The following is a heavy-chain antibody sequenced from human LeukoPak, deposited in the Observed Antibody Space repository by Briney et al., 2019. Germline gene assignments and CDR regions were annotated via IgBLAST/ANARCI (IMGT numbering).Heavy chain of an antibody. CDR3: ARGGRTDDSAGYYSWDY. CDR1: GFTFSHYG. D-gene: IGHD3-22*01. CDR2: ISSSSRFI. J-gene: IGHJ4*02. Sequence: GRSLRLSCAASGFTFSHYGMHWVRQAPNKGLEWVSCISSSSRFIYYADSVKGRFTISRDNAKNSLYLQMNSLRAEDTAVYFCARGGRTDDSAGYYSWDYWGQGTLVTVSS. V-gene: IGHV3-21*01.